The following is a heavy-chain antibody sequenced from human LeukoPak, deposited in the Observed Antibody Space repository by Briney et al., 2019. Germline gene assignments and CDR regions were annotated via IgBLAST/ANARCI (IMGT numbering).Heavy chain of an antibody. CDR2: IYPGDSDT. J-gene: IGHJ5*02. V-gene: IGHV5-51*01. Sequence: NTGESLKISCKGSGYSFTSYWIGWVRQMPGKGLEWMGIIYPGDSDTRYSPSFQGQVTISADKSISTAYLQWSSLKASDTAMYYCARDKSGSGYYAPGWFDPWGQGTLVTVSS. CDR3: ARDKSGSGYYAPGWFDP. CDR1: GYSFTSYW. D-gene: IGHD3-3*01.